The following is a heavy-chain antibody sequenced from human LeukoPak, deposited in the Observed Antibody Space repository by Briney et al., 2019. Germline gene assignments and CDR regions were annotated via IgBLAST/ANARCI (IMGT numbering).Heavy chain of an antibody. D-gene: IGHD4-17*01. Sequence: GGSLRLSCAASGFTFGSYSMNWVRQAPGKGLEWVSSISSSSSYIYYADSVKGRFTISRDNAKNSLYLQMNSLRAEDTAVHYCARHLTVTKPFDYWGQGTLVTVSS. J-gene: IGHJ4*02. CDR3: ARHLTVTKPFDY. CDR2: ISSSSSYI. CDR1: GFTFGSYS. V-gene: IGHV3-21*01.